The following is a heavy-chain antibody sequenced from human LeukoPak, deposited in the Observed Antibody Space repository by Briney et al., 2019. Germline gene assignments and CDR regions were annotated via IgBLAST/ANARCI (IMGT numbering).Heavy chain of an antibody. Sequence: GGSLRLSCTASGFTLGDNAMSWVRQAPGKGLEGVGFIRRKAYGGTTEYAASVKGRFTISRDDSKSIAYLQMNSLKTEDTAVYYCTKYSSSHGMDVWGKGTTVTVSS. CDR3: TKYSSSHGMDV. CDR2: IRRKAYGGTT. D-gene: IGHD6-13*01. V-gene: IGHV3-49*04. J-gene: IGHJ6*04. CDR1: GFTLGDNA.